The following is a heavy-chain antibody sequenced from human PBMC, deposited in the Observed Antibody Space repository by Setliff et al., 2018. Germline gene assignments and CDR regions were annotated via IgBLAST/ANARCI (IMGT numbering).Heavy chain of an antibody. CDR1: GGSFSGYY. V-gene: IGHV4-34*01. CDR2: INHSGST. CDR3: ARMSGFLYMDV. J-gene: IGHJ6*03. Sequence: SETLSLTCAVYGGSFSGYYWSWIRQPPGKGLEWIGEINHSGSTNYNPSLKSRVTISVDTSKNQFSLKLTSVTAADTAVYYCARMSGFLYMDVWGKGTTVTVS. D-gene: IGHD3-3*01.